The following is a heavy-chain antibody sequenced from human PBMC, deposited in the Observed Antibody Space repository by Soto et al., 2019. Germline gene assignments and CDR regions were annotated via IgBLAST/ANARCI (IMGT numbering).Heavy chain of an antibody. CDR1: GYTFTRYG. D-gene: IGHD4-17*01. J-gene: IGHJ6*02. CDR3: AREGDYPYYYYGMDV. CDR2: INGYNGNT. V-gene: IGHV1-18*03. Sequence: QVQLVQSGAEVKKPGASVKVSCKASGYTFTRYGITWVRQARGQGIEWMGWINGYNGNTKYAQKLQGRVTMTTDTPTSTAYMELRSLTSDDMAVYFCAREGDYPYYYYGMDVWGQGTTVTVSS.